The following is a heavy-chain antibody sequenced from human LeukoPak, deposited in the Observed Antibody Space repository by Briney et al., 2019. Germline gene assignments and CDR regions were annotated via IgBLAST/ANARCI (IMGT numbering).Heavy chain of an antibody. Sequence: GGSLRLPCVASGFTFSNYAMSWVRQAPGKGLEWVSVISGSGDSTHYADSVKGRFTISRGNSKNTLYLQMNSLRVEDTAVYYCAKDQDYDFWSGYFNHWGQGTLVTVSS. CDR3: AKDQDYDFWSGYFNH. CDR2: ISGSGDST. CDR1: GFTFSNYA. D-gene: IGHD3-3*01. V-gene: IGHV3-23*01. J-gene: IGHJ4*02.